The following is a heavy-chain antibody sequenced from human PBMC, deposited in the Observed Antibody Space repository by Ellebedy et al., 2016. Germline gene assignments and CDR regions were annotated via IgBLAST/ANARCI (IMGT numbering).Heavy chain of an antibody. V-gene: IGHV4-59*12. CDR1: GGSISSYY. CDR3: ARARLTSYYGSGRFDAFDI. CDR2: IYYTGST. D-gene: IGHD3-10*01. Sequence: SETLSLXCTVSGGSISSYYWSWIRQSPGKGLEWIGYIYYTGSTNYNPSLKSRVTISVDTSKNQFSLKLSSVTAADTAVYYCARARLTSYYGSGRFDAFDIWGQGTMVTVSS. J-gene: IGHJ3*02.